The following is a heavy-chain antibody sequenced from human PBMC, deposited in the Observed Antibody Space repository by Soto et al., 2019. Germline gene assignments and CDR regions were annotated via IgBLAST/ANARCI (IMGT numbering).Heavy chain of an antibody. CDR1: GYTFTSYY. CDR2: INPSGGST. CDR3: ARGDHEDITIFDTLFDY. Sequence: ASVKVSCKASGYTFTSYYMHWVRQAPGQGLEWMGLINPSGGSTSYAQKFQGRVTMTRDTSTSTVYMELSSLRSEDTAVYYCARGDHEDITIFDTLFDYWGQGTLVTVSS. V-gene: IGHV1-46*01. D-gene: IGHD3-3*01. J-gene: IGHJ4*02.